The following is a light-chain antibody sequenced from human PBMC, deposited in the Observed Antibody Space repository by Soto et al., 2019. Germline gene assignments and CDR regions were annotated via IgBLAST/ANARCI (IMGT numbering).Light chain of an antibody. Sequence: EIVMTHSPVTLSVSPCERATLSFTASQSVNNNVAWYQQKPGQAPRLLIYGASSRATGIPDRFSGSGSGTDFTLTISRLEPEDFAVYYCQQYGSSPRTFGQGTKVDIK. J-gene: IGKJ1*01. CDR1: QSVNNN. V-gene: IGKV3-20*01. CDR3: QQYGSSPRT. CDR2: GAS.